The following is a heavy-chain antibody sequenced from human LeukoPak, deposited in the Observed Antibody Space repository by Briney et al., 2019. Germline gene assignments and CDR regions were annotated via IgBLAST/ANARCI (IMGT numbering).Heavy chain of an antibody. CDR1: GGTFSSYA. J-gene: IGHJ4*02. D-gene: IGHD3-22*01. CDR2: IIPIFGIA. V-gene: IGHV1-69*04. CDR3: AREREYYYDSSGYFFDY. Sequence: ASVKVSCKASGGTFSSYAISWVRQAPGPGLEWMGRIIPIFGIANYAQKFQGRVTITADKSTSTACMELSSLRSEDTAVYYRAREREYYYDSSGYFFDYWGQGTLVTVSS.